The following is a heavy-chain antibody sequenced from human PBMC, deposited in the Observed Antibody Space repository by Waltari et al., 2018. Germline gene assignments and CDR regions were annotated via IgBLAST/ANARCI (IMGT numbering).Heavy chain of an antibody. CDR3: AKQLGYCSGGSCYSYYYYGMDV. D-gene: IGHD2-15*01. Sequence: EVQLLESGGGLVQPGGSLRLSCAASGFTFSSYAMSWVRQAPGKGLEWVSAISGSGGSTYYADSVKGRFNIARDNSKNTLYLQRNSLRAEDTAVYYCAKQLGYCSGGSCYSYYYYGMDVWGQGTTVTVSS. J-gene: IGHJ6*02. CDR2: ISGSGGST. V-gene: IGHV3-23*01. CDR1: GFTFSSYA.